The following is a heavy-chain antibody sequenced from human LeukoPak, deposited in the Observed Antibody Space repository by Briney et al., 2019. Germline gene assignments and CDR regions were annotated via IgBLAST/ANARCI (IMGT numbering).Heavy chain of an antibody. V-gene: IGHV1-2*02. CDR3: ARDGWFGNSLYPHRNWFDH. D-gene: IGHD3-10*01. CDR2: ISPNSDDT. Sequence: ASVKVSCKVSGFTLTGYYMHWVRQAPGQGLEWIGWISPNSDDTDYAQKFQGRVSMTWDTSISTVYMDLSGLTSDDTAVYYCARDGWFGNSLYPHRNWFDHWGQGTLVTVSS. J-gene: IGHJ5*02. CDR1: GFTLTGYY.